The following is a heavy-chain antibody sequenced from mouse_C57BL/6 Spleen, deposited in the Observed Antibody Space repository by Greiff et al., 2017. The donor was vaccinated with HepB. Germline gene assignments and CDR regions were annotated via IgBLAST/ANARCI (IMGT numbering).Heavy chain of an antibody. J-gene: IGHJ1*03. CDR2: IYPRDGST. V-gene: IGHV1-85*01. D-gene: IGHD1-1*01. CDR3: ARYYGSSYDWYVDV. CDR1: GYTFTSYD. Sequence: QVQLKESGPELVKPGASVKLSCKASGYTFTSYDINWVKPRPGQGLEWIGWIYPRDGSTKYNEKLKGKATLTVDTSSSTAYLELHSLTSEDSSVYFCARYYGSSYDWYVDVWGTGTTVTVSS.